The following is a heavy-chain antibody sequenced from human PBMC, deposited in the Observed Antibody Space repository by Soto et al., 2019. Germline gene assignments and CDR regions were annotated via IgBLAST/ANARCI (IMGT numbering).Heavy chain of an antibody. V-gene: IGHV4-4*07. CDR3: ARDAYPNWFDF. CDR2: ISSGGSA. J-gene: IGHJ5*01. D-gene: IGHD2-8*01. Sequence: SETLSLTCNVSGGSINSYYWSWIRQPAGKGLEWIGRISSGGSAIYNPSLKSRVTISVDTSKNQFSLRLTSVTAADTAVYFCARDAYPNWFDFWGQGTLVTVSS. CDR1: GGSINSYY.